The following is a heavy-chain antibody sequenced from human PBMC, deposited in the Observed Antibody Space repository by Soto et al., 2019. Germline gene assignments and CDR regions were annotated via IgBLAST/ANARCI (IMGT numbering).Heavy chain of an antibody. CDR2: VYPGDSET. Sequence: PGESLKISCQGGGYDFTTFWIAWVRQMPGKGLEWMGIVYPGDSETRYSPSFQGQVTISADKSTNTAYLQWTSLKASDTAMYYCARHGFGAAAPLCVYYYAMDVWGQGTTVTVS. CDR3: ARHGFGAAAPLCVYYYAMDV. CDR1: GYDFTTFW. V-gene: IGHV5-51*01. D-gene: IGHD2-2*01. J-gene: IGHJ6*02.